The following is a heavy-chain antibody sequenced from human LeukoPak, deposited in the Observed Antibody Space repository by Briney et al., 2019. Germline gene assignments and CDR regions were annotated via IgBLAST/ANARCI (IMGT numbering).Heavy chain of an antibody. J-gene: IGHJ5*02. D-gene: IGHD6-6*01. V-gene: IGHV4-61*10. CDR3: ARGVAALSGTANWFDP. Sequence: SQTLSLTCTVSGGSISSGSYYWSWIRQPAGKGLEWIGYIYYSGSTNYNPSLKSRVTISVDTSKNQFSLKLSSVTAADTAVYYCARGVAALSGTANWFDPWGQGTLVTVSS. CDR1: GGSISSGSYY. CDR2: IYYSGST.